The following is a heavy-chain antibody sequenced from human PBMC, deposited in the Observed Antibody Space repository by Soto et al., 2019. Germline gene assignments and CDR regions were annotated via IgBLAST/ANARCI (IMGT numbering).Heavy chain of an antibody. V-gene: IGHV4-38-2*01. D-gene: IGHD6-25*01. CDR3: ATLPRLDGMDV. CDR1: GYSISSGHS. J-gene: IGHJ6*02. CDR2: IFHTGST. Sequence: SETLSLTCAVSGYSISSGHSWGWIRQPPGEGLEWIGSIFHTGSTYYNPSLKSRVTLSVDTSKNQFSLKLSSVTAADTAVYFCATLPRLDGMDVWGQGTTATVSS.